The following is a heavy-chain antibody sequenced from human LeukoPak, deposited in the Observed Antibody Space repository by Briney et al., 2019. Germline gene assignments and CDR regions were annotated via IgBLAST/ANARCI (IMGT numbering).Heavy chain of an antibody. CDR3: AKGKYIWNDSPFDS. D-gene: IGHD1-1*01. V-gene: IGHV3-23*01. Sequence: PGGSLRLSCAASGFAFSNYAMSWVRQAPGKGLEWVSSLSGGGDSRYYADSVKGRFTTSRDNAKSTLSLHMKSLRAEDTAVYYCAKGKYIWNDSPFDSWGQGALVTVSS. CDR2: LSGGGDSR. CDR1: GFAFSNYA. J-gene: IGHJ4*02.